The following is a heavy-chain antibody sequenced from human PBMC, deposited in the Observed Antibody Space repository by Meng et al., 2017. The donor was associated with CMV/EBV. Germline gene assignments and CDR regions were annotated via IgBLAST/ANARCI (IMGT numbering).Heavy chain of an antibody. CDR3: ARDRKRVLELDY. CDR2: IRYDGSNK. Sequence: GGSLRLSCAASGFTFSSYGMHWVRQAPGKGLEWVAFIRYDGSNKYYADSVKGRFTISRDNSKNTLYLQMNSLRAEDTAVYYCARDRKRVLELDYWGQGTLVTVSS. J-gene: IGHJ4*02. D-gene: IGHD3-3*01. CDR1: GFTFSSYG. V-gene: IGHV3-30*02.